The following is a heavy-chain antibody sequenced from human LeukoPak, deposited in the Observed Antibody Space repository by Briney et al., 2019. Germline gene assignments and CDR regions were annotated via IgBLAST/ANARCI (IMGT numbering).Heavy chain of an antibody. CDR2: IYYSGST. V-gene: IGHV4-61*05. CDR1: GGSISSSSYY. Sequence: SETLSLTCTVSGGSISSSSYYWGWIRQPPGKGLEWIGYIYYSGSTNYNPSLKSRVTISVDTSKNQFSLKLSSVTAADTAVYYCARVGVLYGEFYGMDVWGQGTTVTVSS. J-gene: IGHJ6*02. D-gene: IGHD3-10*01. CDR3: ARVGVLYGEFYGMDV.